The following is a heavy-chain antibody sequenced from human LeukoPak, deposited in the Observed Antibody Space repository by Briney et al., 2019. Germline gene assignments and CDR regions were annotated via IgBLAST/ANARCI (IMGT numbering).Heavy chain of an antibody. J-gene: IGHJ4*02. D-gene: IGHD3-10*01. CDR3: AKARITMVRGLDY. CDR2: ISYDGSNK. CDR1: GFTFSSYG. Sequence: GRSLRLSCAASGFTFSSYGMHWVRQAPGKGLEWVAVISYDGSNKYYADSVKGRFTISRDNSKNTLYLQMSSLRAEDTAVYYCAKARITMVRGLDYWGQGTLVTVSS. V-gene: IGHV3-30*18.